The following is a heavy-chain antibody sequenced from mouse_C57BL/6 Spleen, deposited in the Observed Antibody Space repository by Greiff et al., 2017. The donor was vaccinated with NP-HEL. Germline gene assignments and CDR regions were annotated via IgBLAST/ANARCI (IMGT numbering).Heavy chain of an antibody. CDR3: ARRYDYQNFDY. J-gene: IGHJ2*01. Sequence: QVQLQQPGAELVKPGASVKLSCKASGYTFTSYWMHWVKQRPGQGLEWIGMIHPNSGSTNYNEKFKSKATLTVDKSSSTAYMQLSSLTSEDSAVYYCARRYDYQNFDYWGQGTTLTVSS. V-gene: IGHV1-64*01. D-gene: IGHD2-4*01. CDR1: GYTFTSYW. CDR2: IHPNSGST.